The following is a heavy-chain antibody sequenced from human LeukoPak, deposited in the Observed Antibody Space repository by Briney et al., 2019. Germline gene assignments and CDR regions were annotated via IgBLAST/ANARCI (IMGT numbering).Heavy chain of an antibody. V-gene: IGHV3-7*01. Sequence: PGGSLRLSCAASGFTFSSYWMSWVRQAPGKGLEWVANIKQDGSEKYYVDSVKGRFTISRDNAKNSLYLQMNSLRAEDTAVYYCAREIMVRGVIAYFDYWGQGTLVTVSS. CDR1: GFTFSSYW. CDR2: IKQDGSEK. D-gene: IGHD3-10*01. J-gene: IGHJ4*02. CDR3: AREIMVRGVIAYFDY.